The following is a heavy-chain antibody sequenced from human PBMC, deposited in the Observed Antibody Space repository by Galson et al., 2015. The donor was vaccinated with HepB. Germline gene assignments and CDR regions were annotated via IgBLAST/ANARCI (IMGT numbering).Heavy chain of an antibody. J-gene: IGHJ3*02. Sequence: QSGAEVKMPGESLRISRKASGYSFSTYWITWVRQMPGKGLEWMGRIDPSDSSTKYSPSFQGHVTISADKSITTAYLQWSSLKASDTAMYYCARIYRADAVDIWGQGTVVTVSS. V-gene: IGHV5-10-1*01. CDR2: IDPSDSST. D-gene: IGHD5-12*01. CDR1: GYSFSTYW. CDR3: ARIYRADAVDI.